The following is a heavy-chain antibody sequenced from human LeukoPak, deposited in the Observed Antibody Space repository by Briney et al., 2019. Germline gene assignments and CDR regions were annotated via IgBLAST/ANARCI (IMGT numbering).Heavy chain of an antibody. V-gene: IGHV3-64*01. CDR3: ARTYYYDSSGYYLDY. CDR2: ISSNGGST. Sequence: PGGSLRLSCAASGFTFSSYAMHWARQAPGKGLEYVSAISSNGGSTYYANSVKGRFTISRDNSKNTLYLQMGSLRAEDMAVYYCARTYYYDSSGYYLDYWGQGTLVTVSS. J-gene: IGHJ4*02. D-gene: IGHD3-22*01. CDR1: GFTFSSYA.